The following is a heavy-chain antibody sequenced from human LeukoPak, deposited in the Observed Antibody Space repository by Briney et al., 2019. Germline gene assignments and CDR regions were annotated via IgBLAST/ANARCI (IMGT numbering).Heavy chain of an antibody. J-gene: IGHJ5*02. CDR1: GGSFSGYY. Sequence: SETLSLTCAVYGGSFSGYYWGWIRQPPGKGLEWIGTIYSSGNTYYNPSLKSRVTISVDTSKNQFSLKLNSVTAADTAVYYCARGLYSGSQRRFDPWGQGTLVTVSS. D-gene: IGHD1-26*01. CDR3: ARGLYSGSQRRFDP. V-gene: IGHV4-34*01. CDR2: IYSSGNT.